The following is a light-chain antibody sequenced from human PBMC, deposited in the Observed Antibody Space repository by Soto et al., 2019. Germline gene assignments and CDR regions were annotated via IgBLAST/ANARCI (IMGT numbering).Light chain of an antibody. V-gene: IGLV2-14*01. J-gene: IGLJ1*01. CDR3: SSYTISSAYV. CDR1: GSDVGGYNY. CDR2: EVS. Sequence: SALTQPASVSGSPGQSITISCTGTGSDVGGYNYVSWYQQHPGKAPKLMIYEVSSRPSGVSSRFSGSKSGNTASLTISGLKAGDEADYYCSSYTISSAYVFGTGTKLTVL.